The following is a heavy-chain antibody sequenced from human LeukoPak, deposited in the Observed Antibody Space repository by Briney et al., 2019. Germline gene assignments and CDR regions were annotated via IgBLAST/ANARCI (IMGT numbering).Heavy chain of an antibody. J-gene: IGHJ5*02. Sequence: GGSLRLSCAASGFTFSDYYMSWIRQAPGKGLEWVSYISSSSSYTNYADSVKGRFTISRDNAKNSLYLQMNSLRAEDTAVYYCGRDRTGLRGGNQTNWYDPWGQEPLATVSS. CDR2: ISSSSSYT. CDR3: GRDRTGLRGGNQTNWYDP. D-gene: IGHD5-12*01. V-gene: IGHV3-11*06. CDR1: GFTFSDYY.